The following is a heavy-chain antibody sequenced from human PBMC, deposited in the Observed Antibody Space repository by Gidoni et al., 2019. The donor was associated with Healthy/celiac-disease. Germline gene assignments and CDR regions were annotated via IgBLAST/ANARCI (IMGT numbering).Heavy chain of an antibody. D-gene: IGHD5-12*01. V-gene: IGHV1-3*01. CDR3: ARGGRRDGYKSDSFDI. Sequence: QVQLVQSGPEVKKPGAPVKVSCKASGYTFSPFAIHWLRQAPGQRLEWMGWINAGNGNTKSSQRFQGRVTITRDTSASTAYMELSSLRSEDTALYYCARGGRRDGYKSDSFDIWGQGTMVTVSS. J-gene: IGHJ3*02. CDR1: GYTFSPFA. CDR2: INAGNGNT.